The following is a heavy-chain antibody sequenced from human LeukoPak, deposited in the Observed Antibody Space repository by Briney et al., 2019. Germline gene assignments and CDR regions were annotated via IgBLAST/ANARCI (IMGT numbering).Heavy chain of an antibody. CDR3: ANGVTVFSFDS. D-gene: IGHD3-9*01. J-gene: IGHJ4*02. CDR1: GFTFSSYA. Sequence: GGSLRLSCAASGFTFSSYAMSWVRQAPGKGLEWVSGIRGSGGSTYYADSVKGRFTISRDNSKNTLYLQMNSLRAEDTAVYYCANGVTVFSFDSWGQGTLVTVSS. CDR2: IRGSGGST. V-gene: IGHV3-23*01.